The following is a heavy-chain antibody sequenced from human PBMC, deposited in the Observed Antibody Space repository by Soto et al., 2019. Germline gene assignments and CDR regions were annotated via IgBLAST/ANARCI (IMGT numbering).Heavy chain of an antibody. Sequence: GGSLRLSCAASGFPFNTYSMNWVRQAPGKGLEWVSSISRNSEYIFYRDSVKGRFTISRDNAKNSLYLQMNSLTAEDTAVYHCARGISETGLEDFDLWGQGILVTVSS. J-gene: IGHJ4*02. CDR2: ISRNSEYI. CDR3: ARGISETGLEDFDL. D-gene: IGHD1-1*01. V-gene: IGHV3-21*06. CDR1: GFPFNTYS.